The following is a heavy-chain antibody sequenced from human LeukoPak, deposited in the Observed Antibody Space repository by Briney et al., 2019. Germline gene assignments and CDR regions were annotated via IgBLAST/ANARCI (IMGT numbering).Heavy chain of an antibody. Sequence: GGSLRLSCAASGFTFSSYSMNWVRQAPGKGLEWVSSISSSSSYIYYADPVKGRFTISRDNAKNSLYLQMNSLRAEDTAVYYCARETGSGYSSGWYQEGWFDPWGQGTLVTVSS. D-gene: IGHD6-19*01. J-gene: IGHJ5*02. V-gene: IGHV3-21*01. CDR1: GFTFSSYS. CDR2: ISSSSSYI. CDR3: ARETGSGYSSGWYQEGWFDP.